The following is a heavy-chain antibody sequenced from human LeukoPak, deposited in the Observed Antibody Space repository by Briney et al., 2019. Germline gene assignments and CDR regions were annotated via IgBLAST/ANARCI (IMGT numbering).Heavy chain of an antibody. CDR2: INPNSGGT. CDR1: GYTFTGCY. Sequence: ASVKVSCKASGYTFTGCYMHWVRQAPGQGLEWMGWINPNSGGTNYAQKFQGRVTMTRDTSISTAYMELSRLRSDDTAVYYCARVQQQWQNIDYWGQGTLVTVSS. D-gene: IGHD6-19*01. J-gene: IGHJ4*02. CDR3: ARVQQQWQNIDY. V-gene: IGHV1-2*02.